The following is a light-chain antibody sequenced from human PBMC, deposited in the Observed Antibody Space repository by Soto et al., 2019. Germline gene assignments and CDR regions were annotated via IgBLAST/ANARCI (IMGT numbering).Light chain of an antibody. CDR2: DVT. CDR3: NSYSGGNTLYV. V-gene: IGLV2-14*01. J-gene: IGLJ1*01. Sequence: SALTQPASVAGSPGQSIPIPCNGNNKKFGGYNFVSWFQQHPGKAPKLLICDVTRRPSGVSDRFSGSKSGNTASLTISGLQAEDEADYYCNSYSGGNTLYVFGSGTKVTVL. CDR1: NKKFGGYNF.